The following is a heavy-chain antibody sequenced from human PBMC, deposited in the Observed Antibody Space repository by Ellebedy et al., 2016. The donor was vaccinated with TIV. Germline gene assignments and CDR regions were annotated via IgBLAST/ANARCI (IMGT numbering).Heavy chain of an antibody. J-gene: IGHJ6*02. V-gene: IGHV4-34*01. Sequence: SETLSLXXAVYGGSFSGYYWSWIRQPPGKGLEWIGEINHSGSTNYNPSLKSRVTISVDTSKNQFSLKLSSVTAADTAVYYCARVLAVAGFYYYYGMDVWGQGTTVTVSS. CDR2: INHSGST. D-gene: IGHD6-19*01. CDR1: GGSFSGYY. CDR3: ARVLAVAGFYYYYGMDV.